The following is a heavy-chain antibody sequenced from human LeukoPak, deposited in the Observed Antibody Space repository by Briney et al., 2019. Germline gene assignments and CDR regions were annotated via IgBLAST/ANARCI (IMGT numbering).Heavy chain of an antibody. J-gene: IGHJ4*02. CDR2: INHSGST. CDR3: ARGSSRPDY. V-gene: IGHV4-34*01. CDR1: GVSFSAYY. Sequence: SETLSLTCGVSGVSFSAYYWSWIRQPPGKGLEWIGEINHSGSTNYNPSLKSRVTISVDTSKNQFSLKLSSVTAADTAVYYCARGSSRPDYWGQGTLVTVSS.